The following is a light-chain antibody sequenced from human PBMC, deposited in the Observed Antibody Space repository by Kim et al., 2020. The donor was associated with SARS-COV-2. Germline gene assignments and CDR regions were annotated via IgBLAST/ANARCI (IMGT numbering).Light chain of an antibody. CDR1: KLGDKY. J-gene: IGLJ2*01. CDR3: QAWDSSTVV. V-gene: IGLV3-1*01. Sequence: LAPGQTASITCSGDKLGDKYACWYQQRPGQSPVLVIYQDTKRPSGIPERFSGSNSGNTATLTIGGTQAMDEADYYCQAWDSSTVVFGGGTQLTVL. CDR2: QDT.